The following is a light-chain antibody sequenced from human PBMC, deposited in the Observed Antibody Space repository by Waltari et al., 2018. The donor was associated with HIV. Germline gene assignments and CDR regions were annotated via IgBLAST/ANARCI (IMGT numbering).Light chain of an antibody. CDR3: AAWDDSLDGWV. CDR1: SYNFGSNT. CDR2: INS. V-gene: IGLV1-44*01. J-gene: IGLJ3*02. Sequence: QSVLTQPPSASGTPGQSVTISCSGSSYNFGSNTVKWHQQFPGTAPNLSIYINSQRPVGVPVRCAGSRSGSSSSLAISGLQSEDEAVYDCAAWDDSLDGWVFGGGTNLTVL.